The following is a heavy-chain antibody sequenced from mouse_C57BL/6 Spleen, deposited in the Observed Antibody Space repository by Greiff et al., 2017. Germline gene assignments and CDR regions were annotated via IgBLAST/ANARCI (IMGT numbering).Heavy chain of an antibody. D-gene: IGHD2-4*01. Sequence: VQLQQSGAELMKPGASVKLSCKATGYTFTGYWIEWVKQRPGHGLEWIGEIFPGSGSTNYTEKFKGKATFTADTSSNTAYMQLSRLTTEDSAIYYCARGGYYDYWFAYWGQGTLVTVSA. CDR2: IFPGSGST. CDR3: ARGGYYDYWFAY. V-gene: IGHV1-9*01. J-gene: IGHJ3*01. CDR1: GYTFTGYW.